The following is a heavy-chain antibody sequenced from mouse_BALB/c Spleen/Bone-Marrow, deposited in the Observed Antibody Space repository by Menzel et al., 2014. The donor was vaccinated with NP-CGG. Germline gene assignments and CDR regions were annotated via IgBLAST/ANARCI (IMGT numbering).Heavy chain of an antibody. J-gene: IGHJ3*01. D-gene: IGHD3-1*01. CDR2: IDPANGNT. V-gene: IGHV14-3*02. CDR1: GFNIKDTY. Sequence: EVKLQESGAELVKPGASLKLSCTASGFNIKDTYMHWVKQRPEQGLERIGRIDPANGNTKYDPKFQGKATITADTSSNTAYLQHSSLTSEDAAVYYCAGWERGRAWFAYWGQGTLVTVSA. CDR3: AGWERGRAWFAY.